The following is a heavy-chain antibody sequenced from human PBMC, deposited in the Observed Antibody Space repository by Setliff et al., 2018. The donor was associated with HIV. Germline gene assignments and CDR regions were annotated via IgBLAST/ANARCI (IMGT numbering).Heavy chain of an antibody. CDR3: ARHGYSSTWYKGGNWFDP. V-gene: IGHV4-39*01. CDR2: IYYSGST. Sequence: SETLSLTCTVSGGSISSSSYYWGWIRQPPGKGLEWIGSIYYSGSTYYNPSLKSRVTISVDTSKSQFSLKLRSVTAADTAVYYCARHGYSSTWYKGGNWFDPWGQGILVTVSS. D-gene: IGHD6-13*01. CDR1: GGSISSSSYY. J-gene: IGHJ5*02.